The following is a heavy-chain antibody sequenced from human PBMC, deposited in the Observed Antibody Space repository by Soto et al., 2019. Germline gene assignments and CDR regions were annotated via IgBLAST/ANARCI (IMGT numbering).Heavy chain of an antibody. J-gene: IGHJ3*02. V-gene: IGHV4-31*03. CDR2: IYYSGST. D-gene: IGHD3-10*01. CDR1: GGSISSGGYY. CDR3: AREKTYYYGSGSYFDI. Sequence: SETLSLTCTVSGGSISSGGYYWSWIRQHPGKGLEWIGYIYYSGSTYYNPSLKSRVTISVDTSKNQFSLKLSSVTAADTAVYYCAREKTYYYGSGSYFDIWGQGTMVTVSS.